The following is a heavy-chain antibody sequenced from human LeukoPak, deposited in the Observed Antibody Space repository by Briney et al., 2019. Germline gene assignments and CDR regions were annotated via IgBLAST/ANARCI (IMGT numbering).Heavy chain of an antibody. CDR2: IYTSGST. CDR1: GGSISSYY. CDR3: ASIPGYCTNGVCPREDWFDP. V-gene: IGHV4-4*07. Sequence: SETLSLTCTVSGGSISSYYWSWIRQPAGKGLEWIGRIYTSGSTNYNPSLKSRVTMSVDTSKNQFSLKLSSVTAADTAVYYCASIPGYCTNGVCPREDWFDPWGQGTLVTVSS. J-gene: IGHJ5*02. D-gene: IGHD2-8*01.